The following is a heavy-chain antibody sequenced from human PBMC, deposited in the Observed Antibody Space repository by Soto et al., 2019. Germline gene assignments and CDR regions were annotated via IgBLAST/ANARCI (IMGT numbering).Heavy chain of an antibody. D-gene: IGHD3-3*01. CDR2: ISGSGGST. CDR3: AKTDYYDFWSGPNVDY. CDR1: GFTFSSYA. Sequence: GGSLRLSCAASGFTFSSYAMSWVRQAPGKGLEWVSAISGSGGSTYYADSVKGRFTISRDNSKNTLYLQMNSLRAEDTAVYYCAKTDYYDFWSGPNVDYWGQGTLVTVSS. V-gene: IGHV3-23*01. J-gene: IGHJ4*02.